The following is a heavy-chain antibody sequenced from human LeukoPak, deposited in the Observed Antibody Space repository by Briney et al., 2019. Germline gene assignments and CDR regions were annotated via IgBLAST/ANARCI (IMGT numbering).Heavy chain of an antibody. CDR2: IYCSGST. CDR1: GGSISSYY. Sequence: SETLSLTCTVSGGSISSYYWSWIRQPPGKGLEWIGYIYCSGSTNYNPSLKSRVTISVDTSKNQFSLKLSSVTAADTAVYYCARVGIQRSPTGIDYWGQGTLVTVSS. J-gene: IGHJ4*02. V-gene: IGHV4-59*01. D-gene: IGHD5-18*01. CDR3: ARVGIQRSPTGIDY.